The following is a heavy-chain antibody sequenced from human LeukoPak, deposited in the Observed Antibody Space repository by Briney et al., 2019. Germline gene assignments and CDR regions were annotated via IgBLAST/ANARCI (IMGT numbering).Heavy chain of an antibody. Sequence: GGSLRLSCAASGFTVSSNYMSWVRQAPGKGLEWVSVIYSGGSTYYADSVKGRFTIFRDNSKNTLYLQLNSLRAEDTAVYSCARDRARYCSSTSCYLYHGMDVWGQGTTVTVSS. CDR1: GFTVSSNY. V-gene: IGHV3-53*01. D-gene: IGHD2-2*01. J-gene: IGHJ6*02. CDR2: IYSGGST. CDR3: ARDRARYCSSTSCYLYHGMDV.